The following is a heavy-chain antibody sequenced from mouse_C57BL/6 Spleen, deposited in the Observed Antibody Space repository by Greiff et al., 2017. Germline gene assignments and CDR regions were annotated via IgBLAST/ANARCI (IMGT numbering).Heavy chain of an antibody. V-gene: IGHV3-6*01. CDR3: ARDRYDGYYGFAY. CDR2: IRYHGSN. D-gene: IGHD2-3*01. Sequence: EVKLMESGPGLVKPSQSLSLTCSVTGYSITSGYYWNWIRQLPGNKLECMGYIRYHGSNNYNPSLKNRNTITRDTSKNQLFLKLNSVTTEDTATYYCARDRYDGYYGFAYWGQGTLVIVSA. J-gene: IGHJ3*01. CDR1: GYSITSGYY.